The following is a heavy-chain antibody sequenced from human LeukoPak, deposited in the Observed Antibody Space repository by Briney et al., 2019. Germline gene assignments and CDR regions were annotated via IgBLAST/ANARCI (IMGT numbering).Heavy chain of an antibody. V-gene: IGHV4-34*01. Sequence: SETLSLTCAVYGGSFSGYYWSWIRQPPGKGLEWIGEINHSGSTNYNPSLKSRVTISVDTSKNQFSLKLSSVTAADTAVYYCASTISGYSSSWYYYYYYMDVWGKGTTVTVS. CDR3: ASTISGYSSSWYYYYYYMDV. D-gene: IGHD6-13*01. CDR1: GGSFSGYY. J-gene: IGHJ6*03. CDR2: INHSGST.